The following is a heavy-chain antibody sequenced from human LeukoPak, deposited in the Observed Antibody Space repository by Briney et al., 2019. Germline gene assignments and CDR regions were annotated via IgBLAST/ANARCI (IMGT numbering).Heavy chain of an antibody. D-gene: IGHD3-3*01. CDR1: GGSISSSSYS. Sequence: SETLSLTCTVSGGSISSSSYSWGWIRQPPGKGLEWIGSIYYSGSTYYNPSLKSRVTISVDTSKNQFSLKLSSVTAADTAVYYCARHEGLFNYWGQGTLVTVSS. CDR3: ARHEGLFNY. V-gene: IGHV4-39*01. CDR2: IYYSGST. J-gene: IGHJ4*02.